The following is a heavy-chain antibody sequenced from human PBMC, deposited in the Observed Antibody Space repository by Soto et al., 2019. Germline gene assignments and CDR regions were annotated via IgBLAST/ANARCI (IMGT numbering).Heavy chain of an antibody. CDR3: ARHGTYYYDGSGYSDAFDI. CDR2: IYYSGST. Sequence: SETLSLTCTVSGGSISSYYWSWIRQPPGKGLEWIAYIYYSGSTNYNPTLKSRVTISVDTSKNQFSLKLSSVTAADTAVYYCARHGTYYYDGSGYSDAFDIWGQGTMVT. J-gene: IGHJ3*02. V-gene: IGHV4-59*08. CDR1: GGSISSYY. D-gene: IGHD3-22*01.